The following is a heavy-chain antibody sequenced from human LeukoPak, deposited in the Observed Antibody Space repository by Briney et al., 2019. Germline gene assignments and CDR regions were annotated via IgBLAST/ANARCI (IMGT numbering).Heavy chain of an antibody. J-gene: IGHJ4*02. Sequence: GGSLRLSCTASEFTFGDYALNWVRQAPGKGLEWVAFIRSKAYGGTTEYAASVKGRFTISRDDSKSIAYLQMNSLKTEDTAVYYCSRDGGFLYYFDYWGQGTLVTVSS. CDR1: EFTFGDYA. D-gene: IGHD2/OR15-2a*01. V-gene: IGHV3-49*04. CDR3: SRDGGFLYYFDY. CDR2: IRSKAYGGTT.